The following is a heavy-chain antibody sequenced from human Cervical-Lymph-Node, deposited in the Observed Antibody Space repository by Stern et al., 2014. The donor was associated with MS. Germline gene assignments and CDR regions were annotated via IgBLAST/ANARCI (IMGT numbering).Heavy chain of an antibody. CDR2: IYPGDSST. J-gene: IGHJ2*01. D-gene: IGHD1-1*01. CDR1: GYTFTNYW. Sequence: EVQLEESGAEVKKPGESLKISCKASGYTFTNYWIGWVRQMPGQGLEWMAIIYPGDSSTGYSPSFQGHVTVSADKSISPAYLQWSSLKASDTAMFYCARVTGPTYYFDLWGRGTLVTVSS. CDR3: ARVTGPTYYFDL. V-gene: IGHV5-51*03.